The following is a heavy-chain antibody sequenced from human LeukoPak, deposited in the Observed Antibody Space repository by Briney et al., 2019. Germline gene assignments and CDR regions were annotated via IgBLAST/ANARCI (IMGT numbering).Heavy chain of an antibody. CDR2: IKNKIDGGTT. J-gene: IGHJ4*02. CDR3: NTDGDYGDYVDS. Sequence: PGGSLRLSCAASGFTFNLAWINWVPQAPRKGLEWVGRIKNKIDGGTTDYATPVKGRFTISRDDSKNTVYLQMNSLKSEDTALYYCNTDGDYGDYVDSWGQGTLVTVSS. CDR1: GFTFNLAW. D-gene: IGHD4-17*01. V-gene: IGHV3-15*07.